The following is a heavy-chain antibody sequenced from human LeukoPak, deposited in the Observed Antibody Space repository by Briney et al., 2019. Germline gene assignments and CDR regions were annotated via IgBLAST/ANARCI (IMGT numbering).Heavy chain of an antibody. J-gene: IGHJ6*03. CDR3: ATSPRSGADPTGYYYYYYMDV. V-gene: IGHV1-24*01. D-gene: IGHD1-1*01. CDR1: GYTLTELS. Sequence: ASVKVSCKVSGYTLTELSMHWVRQAPGKGLEWMGGFDPEDGETIYAQKFQGRVTMTEDTSTDTAYMELSSLRSEDTAVYYCATSPRSGADPTGYYYYYYMDVWGKGTTVTVSS. CDR2: FDPEDGET.